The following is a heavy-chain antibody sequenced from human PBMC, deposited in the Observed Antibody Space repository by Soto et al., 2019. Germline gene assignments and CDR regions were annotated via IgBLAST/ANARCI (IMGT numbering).Heavy chain of an antibody. D-gene: IGHD3-10*01. CDR2: IIPIFGTA. CDR3: ARDDSGLFYYYGMDV. CDR1: GGTFSSYA. V-gene: IGHV1-69*13. J-gene: IGHJ6*02. Sequence: SVKVSCTASGGTFSSYAISWVRQAPGQGLEWMGGIIPIFGTANYAQKFQGRVTITADESTSTAYMELSSLRSEDTAVYYCARDDSGLFYYYGMDVWGQGTTVTVSS.